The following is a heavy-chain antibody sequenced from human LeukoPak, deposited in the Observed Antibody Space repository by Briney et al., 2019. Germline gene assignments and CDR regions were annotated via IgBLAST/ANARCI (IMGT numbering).Heavy chain of an antibody. CDR1: GYTFMDSD. D-gene: IGHD2-15*01. CDR2: MNPNSGNT. CDR3: ARGYCSGGSCYSSYYMDV. V-gene: IGHV1-8*03. Sequence: ASVKVSCKDSGYTFMDSDIIWVRQATGQGLEWMGWMNPNSGNTGYAHKFQGRVTITRNTSISTAYVELSSLRSEDTAVYYCARGYCSGGSCYSSYYMDVWGKGTTVTVSS. J-gene: IGHJ6*03.